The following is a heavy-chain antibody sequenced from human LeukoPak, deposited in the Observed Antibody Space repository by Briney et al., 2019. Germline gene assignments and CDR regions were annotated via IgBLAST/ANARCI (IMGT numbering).Heavy chain of an antibody. CDR1: LGSLTTYY. J-gene: IGHJ2*01. Sequence: PSETLSLTCTVSLGSLTTYYWTWIRQPPGKGLEWIGYIYNNGINNYDPSLRSRVTISIDTSKNQLSLKLNSVTAADTAVYYCAKFRLPGIGLRDWFFDLWGRGALVTVSS. CDR3: AKFRLPGIGLRDWFFDL. CDR2: IYNNGIN. V-gene: IGHV4-59*08. D-gene: IGHD3-10*01.